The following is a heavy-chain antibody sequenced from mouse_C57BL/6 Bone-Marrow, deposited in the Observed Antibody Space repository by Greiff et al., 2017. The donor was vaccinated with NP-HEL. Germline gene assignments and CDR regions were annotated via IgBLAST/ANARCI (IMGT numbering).Heavy chain of an antibody. Sequence: VQLQQSGAELVRPGASVTLSCKASGYTFTDYEMHWVKQTPVHGLEWIGAIDPETGGTAYNQKFKGKAILTADKSSSTAYMERRSLTSEDSAVYYCTRWGMVTTRYFEVWGTGTTVTVSS. D-gene: IGHD2-2*01. CDR2: IDPETGGT. J-gene: IGHJ1*03. V-gene: IGHV1-15*01. CDR1: GYTFTDYE. CDR3: TRWGMVTTRYFEV.